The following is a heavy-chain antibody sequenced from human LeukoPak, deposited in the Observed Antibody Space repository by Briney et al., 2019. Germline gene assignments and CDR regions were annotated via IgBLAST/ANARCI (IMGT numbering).Heavy chain of an antibody. CDR3: ARDDVLLWFGEGDAFDI. J-gene: IGHJ3*02. CDR1: GFTFSSYW. D-gene: IGHD3-10*01. V-gene: IGHV3-7*01. CDR2: IKQDGSEK. Sequence: GGSLRLSCAASGFTFSSYWMSWVRQAPGKGLEWVANIKQDGSEKYYVDSVKGRFTISRDNAKNSLYLQMNSLRAEDTAVYYCARDDVLLWFGEGDAFDIWGQGTMVTVSS.